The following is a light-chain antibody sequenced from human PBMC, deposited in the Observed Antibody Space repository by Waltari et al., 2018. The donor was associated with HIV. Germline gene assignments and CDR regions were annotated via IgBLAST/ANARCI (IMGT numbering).Light chain of an antibody. Sequence: EVVLTQSPSTLSLSPGARATLSCRASQRVRISYFAWYQQKPGQAPRLLIYGASSRATGIPDRFSGGGSGTDFTLTISRLEPEDFEVYYCQQYGGSPRVTFGQGKRLEIK. CDR1: QRVRISY. CDR3: QQYGGSPRVT. CDR2: GAS. J-gene: IGKJ5*01. V-gene: IGKV3-20*01.